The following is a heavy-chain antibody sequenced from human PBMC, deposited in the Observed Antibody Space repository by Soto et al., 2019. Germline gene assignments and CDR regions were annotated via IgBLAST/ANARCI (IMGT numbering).Heavy chain of an antibody. CDR3: AREGRVTTDRAVLRSGMDV. Sequence: QMQLVQSGAEVKKPGSSVKVSCKASGGTFSSYAISWVRQAPIQGLEWLGEIIPIFGTTKYAQNLQGRVTLTADKYTSTAYMELSSLGSEDTAVYYCAREGRVTTDRAVLRSGMDVWCQGTTVTVSS. CDR1: GGTFSSYA. CDR2: IIPIFGTT. D-gene: IGHD3-10*01. J-gene: IGHJ6*02. V-gene: IGHV1-69*06.